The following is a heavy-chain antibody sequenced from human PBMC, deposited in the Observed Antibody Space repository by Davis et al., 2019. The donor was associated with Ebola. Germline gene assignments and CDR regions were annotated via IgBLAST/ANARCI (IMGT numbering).Heavy chain of an antibody. CDR2: IYYSGST. V-gene: IGHV4-59*12. Sequence: MPSETLSLTCTVSGGSISSYYWSWIRQPPGQGLEWIGYIYYSGSTNYNPSLKSRVTISVDTSKNQFSLKLSSVTAADTAVYYCARARAYNWFDPWGQGTLVTVSS. J-gene: IGHJ5*02. CDR3: ARARAYNWFDP. CDR1: GGSISSYY.